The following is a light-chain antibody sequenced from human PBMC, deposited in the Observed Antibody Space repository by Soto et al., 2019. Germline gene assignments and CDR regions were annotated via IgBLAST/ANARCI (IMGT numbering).Light chain of an antibody. CDR2: GNS. Sequence: QSVLTQPPSVSGAPGQRVTISCTGSSSNIGAGYDVHWYQQLPGTAPKLLIYGNSNRPSGVPDRFSGSKSGTSASLAITGLQAEHAGDYYCQPYHTSLSGYLVIGGGNKL. CDR3: QPYHTSLSGYLV. J-gene: IGLJ2*01. V-gene: IGLV1-40*01. CDR1: SSNIGAGYD.